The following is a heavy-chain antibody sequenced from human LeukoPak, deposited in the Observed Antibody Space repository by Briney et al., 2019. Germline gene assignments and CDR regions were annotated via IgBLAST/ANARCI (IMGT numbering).Heavy chain of an antibody. Sequence: GSLRLSCAASGFTFNDYYMSWIRQAPGKGLEWLSYINIGGTNTHYADSVKGRFTISRDNSKNTLYLQMNSLRAEDTAVYYCAKDIKDTAMVYFDYWGQGTLVTVSS. CDR3: AKDIKDTAMVYFDY. CDR2: INIGGTNT. CDR1: GFTFNDYY. V-gene: IGHV3-11*05. D-gene: IGHD5-18*01. J-gene: IGHJ4*02.